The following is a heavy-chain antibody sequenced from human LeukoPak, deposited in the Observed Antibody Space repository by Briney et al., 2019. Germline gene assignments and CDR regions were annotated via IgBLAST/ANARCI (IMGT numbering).Heavy chain of an antibody. D-gene: IGHD3-10*01. CDR1: GFTFSSYS. J-gene: IGHJ3*02. CDR3: ARVRMVRVPDAFDI. CDR2: ISSSSSTI. Sequence: GGSLRLSCAASGFTFSSYSMNWVRQAPGKGLEWVSYISSSSSTIYYADSVQGRFTISRDNAKNSLYLQMNSLRAEDTAVYYCARVRMVRVPDAFDIWGQGTMVTVSS. V-gene: IGHV3-48*01.